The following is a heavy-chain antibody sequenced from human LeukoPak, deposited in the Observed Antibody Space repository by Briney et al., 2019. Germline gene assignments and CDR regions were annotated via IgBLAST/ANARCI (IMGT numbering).Heavy chain of an antibody. CDR1: GGSISSGDYY. Sequence: PSETLSLTCTVSGGSISSGDYYWSWIRQPPGKGLEWIGYIYYSGSTYYNPSLKSRVTISVDTPKNQFSLKLSSVTAADTAVYYCARHPGAEFFQHWDQGTLVTVSS. V-gene: IGHV4-30-4*01. J-gene: IGHJ1*01. CDR3: ARHPGAEFFQH. CDR2: IYYSGST.